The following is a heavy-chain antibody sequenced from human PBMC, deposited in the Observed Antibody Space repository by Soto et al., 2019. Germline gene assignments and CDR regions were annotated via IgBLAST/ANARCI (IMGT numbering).Heavy chain of an antibody. V-gene: IGHV4-4*07. Sequence: SETLSLTCSVSGGSISPYFWSWIRKPAGKGLEWIGRIYYTGSTNYNPPLKSRVSMSLDRGRNQISLKVNFLTAADTAVYYCGRAGGYFDSSGSRVSHYYCLDVWGRGTTVTVSS. D-gene: IGHD3-22*01. CDR1: GGSISPYF. CDR3: GRAGGYFDSSGSRVSHYYCLDV. CDR2: IYYTGST. J-gene: IGHJ6*02.